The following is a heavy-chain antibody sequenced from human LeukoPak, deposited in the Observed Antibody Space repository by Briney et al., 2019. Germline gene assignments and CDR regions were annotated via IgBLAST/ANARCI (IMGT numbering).Heavy chain of an antibody. V-gene: IGHV3-7*01. CDR2: IKQDGSEK. CDR3: ARDSVSYYDGGLDY. Sequence: GGSLRLSCAASGFTFSSYWMTWIRQAPGKGLEWVANIKQDGSEKYYVDSVKGRFTISRDNAKNSLYLQMNSLRAEDTAVHYCARDSVSYYDGGLDYWGQGTLVTVSS. J-gene: IGHJ4*02. CDR1: GFTFSSYW. D-gene: IGHD3-22*01.